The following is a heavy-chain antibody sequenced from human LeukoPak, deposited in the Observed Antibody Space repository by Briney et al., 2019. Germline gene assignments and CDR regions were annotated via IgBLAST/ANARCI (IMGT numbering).Heavy chain of an antibody. V-gene: IGHV1-18*01. CDR3: ARDKTYYYGSSGYNLGY. Sequence: ASVKVSCKASGYTFTSYGISWVRQAPGQGLEWMGWISAYNGNTNYAQKLQGRVTMTTDTSTSTAYMELRSLRSDDTAVYYCARDKTYYYGSSGYNLGYWGQGTLVTVSS. D-gene: IGHD3-22*01. J-gene: IGHJ4*02. CDR2: ISAYNGNT. CDR1: GYTFTSYG.